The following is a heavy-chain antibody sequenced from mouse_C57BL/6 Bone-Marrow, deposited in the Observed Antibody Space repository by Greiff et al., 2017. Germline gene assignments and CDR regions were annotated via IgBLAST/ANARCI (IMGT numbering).Heavy chain of an antibody. V-gene: IGHV5-9*01. CDR1: GFTFSSYS. CDR2: ISGGGGST. CDR3: ARQRFLPTSFDY. Sequence: EVNVVESGRGLVKPGGSLKLSCEASGFTFSSYSMSWVRQTPGKRLEWVATISGGGGSTYYHDRVKGRVTISIDKATNTLYLQLSSLRSEDTALYYCARQRFLPTSFDYWGQGTTLTVSS. J-gene: IGHJ2*01.